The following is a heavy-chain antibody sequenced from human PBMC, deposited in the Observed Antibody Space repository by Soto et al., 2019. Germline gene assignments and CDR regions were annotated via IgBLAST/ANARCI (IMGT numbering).Heavy chain of an antibody. Sequence: ASVKVSCKASGYTFTSYYMHWVRQAPGQGLERKGIINPSGGSTSYAQKFQGRVTMTRDTSTSTVYMELSSLRSEDTAVYYCARTMTTVVTPYDSAFDIWGQGTMVTVSS. D-gene: IGHD4-17*01. CDR2: INPSGGST. CDR3: ARTMTTVVTPYDSAFDI. J-gene: IGHJ3*02. CDR1: GYTFTSYY. V-gene: IGHV1-46*01.